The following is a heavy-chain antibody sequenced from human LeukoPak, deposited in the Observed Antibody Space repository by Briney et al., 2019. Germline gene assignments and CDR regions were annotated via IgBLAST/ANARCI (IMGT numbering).Heavy chain of an antibody. CDR1: GFSVSSSY. CDR2: IYSGGST. Sequence: GGSLRLSCAASGFSVSSSYMSWVRQAPGKGLEWVSLIYSGGSTYYADTVKGRFTISRDNSKNTMFLQMNSLRDEDTAVYYCARVIEARHFDYWGQGTLVTVSS. J-gene: IGHJ4*02. D-gene: IGHD6-6*01. CDR3: ARVIEARHFDY. V-gene: IGHV3-66*01.